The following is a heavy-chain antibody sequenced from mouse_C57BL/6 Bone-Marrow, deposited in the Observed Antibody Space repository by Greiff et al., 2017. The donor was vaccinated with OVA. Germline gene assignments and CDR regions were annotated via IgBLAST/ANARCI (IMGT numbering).Heavy chain of an antibody. J-gene: IGHJ1*03. V-gene: IGHV14-3*01. CDR3: ASPYYYGSSRYWYFDV. CDR2: IDPANGNT. D-gene: IGHD1-1*01. CDR1: GFTIKNTY. Sequence: EVKLQQSVAELVRPGASVKLSCTASGFTIKNTYMHWVKQRPEQGLEWIGRIDPANGNTKYAPKFQGKATITADTSSNTAYLQLSSLTSEDTAIYYCASPYYYGSSRYWYFDVWGTGTTVTVSS.